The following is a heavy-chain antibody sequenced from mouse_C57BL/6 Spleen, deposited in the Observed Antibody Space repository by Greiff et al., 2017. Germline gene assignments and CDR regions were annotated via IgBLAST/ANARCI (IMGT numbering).Heavy chain of an antibody. J-gene: IGHJ3*01. D-gene: IGHD2-2*01. CDR1: GYTFTSYW. CDR3: ARETTMVTTQAY. Sequence: QVQLQQPGAELVKPGASVKLSCKASGYTFTSYWMHWVKQRPGQGLEWIGMIHPNSGSTNYNEKFKSKATLTVDKSSSTAYMQLSSLTSEDSAVYYCARETTMVTTQAYWGQGTLVTVSA. V-gene: IGHV1-64*01. CDR2: IHPNSGST.